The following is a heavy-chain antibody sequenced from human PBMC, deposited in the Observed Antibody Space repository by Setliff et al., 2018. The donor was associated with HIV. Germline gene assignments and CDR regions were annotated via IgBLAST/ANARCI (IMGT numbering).Heavy chain of an antibody. D-gene: IGHD3-3*01. CDR3: ARDPGTGYDFWSGYHSRGYYFDH. J-gene: IGHJ4*02. Sequence: GGSLRLSCVAAGFTFSSYCLSWVRQAPGKGLEWVASVKEDESEKYYVDSVKGRFTISRDNAKNSLYLQMNSLRAEDTAVYYCARDPGTGYDFWSGYHSRGYYFDHWGQGTLVTVSS. V-gene: IGHV3-7*03. CDR1: GFTFSSYC. CDR2: VKEDESEK.